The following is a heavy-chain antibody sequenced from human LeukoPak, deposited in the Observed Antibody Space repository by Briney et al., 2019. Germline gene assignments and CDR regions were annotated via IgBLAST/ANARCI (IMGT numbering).Heavy chain of an antibody. CDR1: GFTFSSYS. J-gene: IGHJ4*02. Sequence: GGSLRLSCAASGFTFSSYSMNWVRQAPGKGLEWVSSISSSSSYIYYADSVKGRFTISRDNAKNSLYLQMNSLRAEDTAVYYCARDPVFVEWLPDYWGQGTLVTVSS. CDR3: ARDPVFVEWLPDY. CDR2: ISSSSSYI. V-gene: IGHV3-21*01. D-gene: IGHD3-3*01.